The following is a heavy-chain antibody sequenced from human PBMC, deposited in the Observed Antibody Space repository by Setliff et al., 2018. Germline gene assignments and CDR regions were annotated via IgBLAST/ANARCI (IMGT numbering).Heavy chain of an antibody. D-gene: IGHD3-16*02. CDR3: VKASSDLSMAYFDL. CDR1: GFTFSSYW. J-gene: IGHJ4*02. CDR2: IKRDGREI. V-gene: IGHV3-7*01. Sequence: GGSLRLSCAASGFTFSSYWMSWVRQAPGKGLEWVANIKRDGREIYYVDSVKGRFTISRDNSKNTLYLQMSSLRSEDTAVYYCVKASSDLSMAYFDLWGQGTLVTVSS.